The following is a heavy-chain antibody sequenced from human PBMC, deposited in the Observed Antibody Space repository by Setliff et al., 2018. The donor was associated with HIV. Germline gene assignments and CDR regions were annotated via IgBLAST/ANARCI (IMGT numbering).Heavy chain of an antibody. V-gene: IGHV3-7*01. CDR3: ARVVATSDY. D-gene: IGHD5-12*01. CDR2: IKQDGSEK. Sequence: PGGSLRLSCAASGFTFSSYWMSWVRQAPGKGLEWVANIKQDGSEKYYVDSVKGRFTISRDNAKNSLFLRVNSLRAEDTAVYYCARVVATSDYWGQGTLVTVSS. J-gene: IGHJ4*02. CDR1: GFTFSSYW.